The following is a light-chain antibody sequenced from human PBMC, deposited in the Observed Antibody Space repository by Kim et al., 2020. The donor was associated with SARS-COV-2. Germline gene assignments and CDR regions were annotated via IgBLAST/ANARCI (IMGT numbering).Light chain of an antibody. J-gene: IGLJ3*02. CDR3: SSYTSSSTKV. CDR2: DVN. CDR1: SSDVGGHNY. Sequence: SITISCTGTSSDVGGHNYVSWYQQHTGKAPKVMIYDVNKRPSGVSNLFSGSKSGNTASLTISGLQAEDEADYYCSSYTSSSTKVFGGGTQLTVL. V-gene: IGLV2-14*04.